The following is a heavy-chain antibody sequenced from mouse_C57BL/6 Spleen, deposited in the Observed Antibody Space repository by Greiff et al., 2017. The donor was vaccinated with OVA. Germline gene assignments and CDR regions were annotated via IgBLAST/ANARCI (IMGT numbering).Heavy chain of an antibody. Sequence: QVHVKQPGAELVRPGTSVKLSCKASGYTFTSYWMHWVKQRPGQGLEWIGVIDPSDSYTNYNQKFKGKATLTVDTSSSTAYMQLSSLTSEDSAVYDCARKGITTVVADFDYWGQGTTLTVSS. CDR1: GYTFTSYW. CDR2: IDPSDSYT. V-gene: IGHV1-59*01. J-gene: IGHJ2*01. D-gene: IGHD1-1*01. CDR3: ARKGITTVVADFDY.